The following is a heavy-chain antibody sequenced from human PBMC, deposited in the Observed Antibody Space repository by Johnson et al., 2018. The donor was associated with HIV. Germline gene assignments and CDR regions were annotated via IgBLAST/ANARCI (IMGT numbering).Heavy chain of an antibody. V-gene: IGHV3-11*04. D-gene: IGHD5-18*01. CDR1: GFTFSDYF. Sequence: QMQLVESGGGLVKPGGSLRLSCGGTGFTFSDYFMSWIRQAPGKGLEWVSYISGSGRSIYYADSLKGRFSISRDNAKNSLYLQMNSLRAEDTAVYFCARAYSYGYGDTDALDRWGQGTMVTVS. J-gene: IGHJ3*02. CDR2: ISGSGRSI. CDR3: ARAYSYGYGDTDALDR.